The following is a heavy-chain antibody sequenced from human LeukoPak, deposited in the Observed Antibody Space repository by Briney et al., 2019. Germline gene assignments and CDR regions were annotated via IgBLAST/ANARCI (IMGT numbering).Heavy chain of an antibody. CDR3: ARDGSLWFGESSYYFDF. J-gene: IGHJ4*02. Sequence: GGSLRLSWAASGFTFSNYGMHWVRQAPGKGLEWVAFIRYDGSNKYYADFVKGRFTISRDNSKNTLYLQMNSLRAEDAAVYYCARDGSLWFGESSYYFDFWGQGILVTVSS. V-gene: IGHV3-30*02. CDR1: GFTFSNYG. D-gene: IGHD3-10*01. CDR2: IRYDGSNK.